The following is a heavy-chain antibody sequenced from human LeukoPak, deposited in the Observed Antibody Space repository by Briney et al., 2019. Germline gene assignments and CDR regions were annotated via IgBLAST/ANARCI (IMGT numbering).Heavy chain of an antibody. V-gene: IGHV5-51*01. CDR3: ARGGSTTFDAFDI. CDR1: GYRFTRFW. J-gene: IGHJ3*02. CDR2: IYPGDSDI. Sequence: GESLKISCKGSGYRFTRFWIGWVRQMPGKGLELMGIIYPGDSDIRYSPSFQGQVTISADRSISTAYPQWSGLKASDTAMYYCARGGSTTFDAFDIWGQGTMVTVSS. D-gene: IGHD3-16*01.